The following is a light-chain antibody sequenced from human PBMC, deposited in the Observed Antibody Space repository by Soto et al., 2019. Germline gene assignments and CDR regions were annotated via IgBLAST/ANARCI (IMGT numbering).Light chain of an antibody. CDR3: CSYAGSSTVV. V-gene: IGLV2-23*01. J-gene: IGLJ2*01. CDR2: EGS. CDR1: SSDVGSYNL. Sequence: QSVLTQPASVSGSPGQSITISCTGTSSDVGSYNLVYWCQQHPGKAPKLMIYEGSKRPSGVSHRFSGSKSGNTASLTIAGRQAEDEADYYCCSYAGSSTVVFGGGTKVTVL.